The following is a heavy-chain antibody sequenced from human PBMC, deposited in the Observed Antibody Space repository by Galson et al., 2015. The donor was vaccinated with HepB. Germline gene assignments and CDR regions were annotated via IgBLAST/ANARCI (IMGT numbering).Heavy chain of an antibody. D-gene: IGHD3-10*01. Sequence: SLRLSCAASGFTFSSYAMHWVRQAPGKGLQYVSAINNNGGTTYYADPVKGRFTISRDNSKNTLYVQMSSLRAEDTAVYYCARGTHALLWFGVGLGTSWFDPWGQGTLVTVSS. CDR1: GFTFSSYA. V-gene: IGHV3-64*05. CDR2: INNNGGTT. J-gene: IGHJ5*02. CDR3: ARGTHALLWFGVGLGTSWFDP.